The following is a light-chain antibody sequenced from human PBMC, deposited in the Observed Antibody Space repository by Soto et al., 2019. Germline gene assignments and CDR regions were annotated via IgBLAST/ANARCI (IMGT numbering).Light chain of an antibody. Sequence: IVLTQSPGTLSLSPGERSALSCKASQIVTNRYLAWYRQKPGQAPRLLIFGAYIRDTGIPDRFSGSGAGTDFTLTINRLEPEDFAVYYCQPYGSSPRTVGPGTKVDIK. CDR1: QIVTNRY. CDR2: GAY. CDR3: QPYGSSPRT. V-gene: IGKV3-20*01. J-gene: IGKJ1*01.